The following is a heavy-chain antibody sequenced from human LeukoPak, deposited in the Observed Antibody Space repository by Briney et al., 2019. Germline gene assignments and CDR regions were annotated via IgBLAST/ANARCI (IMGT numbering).Heavy chain of an antibody. D-gene: IGHD3-16*02. J-gene: IGHJ4*02. V-gene: IGHV4-38-2*02. CDR1: GYSISSGYY. CDR3: ARDQYVWGNYRFDY. Sequence: SETLSLTCTVSGYSISSGYYWGWIRQPPGKGLEWIGSIYHSGSTYYNPSLKSRVTISVDTSKNQFSLKLSSVTAADTAVYYCARDQYVWGNYRFDYWGQGTLVTVSS. CDR2: IYHSGST.